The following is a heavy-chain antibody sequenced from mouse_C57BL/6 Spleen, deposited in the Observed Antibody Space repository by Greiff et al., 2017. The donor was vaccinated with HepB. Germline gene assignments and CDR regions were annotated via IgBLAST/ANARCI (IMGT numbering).Heavy chain of an antibody. D-gene: IGHD1-1*01. CDR3: ARDYYGSSTWFAY. Sequence: QVQLQQSGAELVMPGASVKLSCKASGYTFTSYWMHWVKQRPGQGLEWIGEIDPYDSYTNYNQKFKGKSTLTVDKSSSTAYMQLSSLTSEDSAVYCCARDYYGSSTWFAYWGQGTLVTVSA. CDR1: GYTFTSYW. CDR2: IDPYDSYT. V-gene: IGHV1-69*01. J-gene: IGHJ3*01.